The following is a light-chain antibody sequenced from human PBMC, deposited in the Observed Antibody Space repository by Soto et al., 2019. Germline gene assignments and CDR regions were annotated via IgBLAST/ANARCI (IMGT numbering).Light chain of an antibody. Sequence: EIVLTQSPATLSLSPGERATLSCRASQSVYNYLAWYQQKPAQAPRLLIYGASNRATGIPARFSGSGSGTDFTFTISSLEPEDFAVYYCQQRSNWPRTFGQGTKLEIK. CDR2: GAS. J-gene: IGKJ2*01. CDR3: QQRSNWPRT. CDR1: QSVYNY. V-gene: IGKV3-11*01.